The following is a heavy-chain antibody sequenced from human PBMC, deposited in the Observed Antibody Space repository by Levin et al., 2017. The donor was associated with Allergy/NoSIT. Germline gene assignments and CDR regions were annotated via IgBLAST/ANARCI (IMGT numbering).Heavy chain of an antibody. D-gene: IGHD6-6*01. Sequence: GESLKISCKGSGYNFTNYWIAWVRQMPGKGLEWMGIIYPGDSDTKYSPSFQGQVTISADKSISTAYLQWSSVKASDTAMYYCARHTSSTSVWGQGTLVTVSS. J-gene: IGHJ4*02. V-gene: IGHV5-51*01. CDR2: IYPGDSDT. CDR1: GYNFTNYW. CDR3: ARHTSSTSV.